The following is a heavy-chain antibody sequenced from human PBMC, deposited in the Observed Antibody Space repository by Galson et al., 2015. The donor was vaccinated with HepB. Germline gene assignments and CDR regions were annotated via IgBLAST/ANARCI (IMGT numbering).Heavy chain of an antibody. CDR2: ISGRGGSP. CDR3: AKDRGGSGVPAASDGYDI. CDR1: GFPFDSYA. V-gene: IGHV3-23*01. D-gene: IGHD2-2*01. Sequence: SLRLSCAASGFPFDSYAMTWVRQAPGKGLEWVSAISGRGGSPYYSDSVRGRFTISRDNSKNTLYLQLNNVRAEDTAAYYCAKDRGGSGVPAASDGYDIWGQGTLVTVSS. J-gene: IGHJ3*02.